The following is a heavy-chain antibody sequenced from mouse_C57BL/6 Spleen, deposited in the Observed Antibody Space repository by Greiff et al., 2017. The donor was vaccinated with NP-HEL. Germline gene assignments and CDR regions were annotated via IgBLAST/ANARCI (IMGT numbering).Heavy chain of an antibody. V-gene: IGHV1-42*01. CDR1: GYSFTGYY. CDR3: ARRENYRGYAMDY. D-gene: IGHD2-1*01. CDR2: INPSTGGT. J-gene: IGHJ4*01. Sequence: EVKVVESGPELVKPGASVKISCKASGYSFTGYYMNWVKQSPEKSLEWIGEINPSTGGTTYNQKFKAKATLTVDKSSSTAYMQLKSLTSEDSAVYYCARRENYRGYAMDYWGQGTSVTVSS.